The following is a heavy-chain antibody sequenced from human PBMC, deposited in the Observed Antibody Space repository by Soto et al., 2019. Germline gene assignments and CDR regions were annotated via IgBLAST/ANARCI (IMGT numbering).Heavy chain of an antibody. CDR2: ISAYNGNT. D-gene: IGHD3-3*01. CDR3: ARDNADTMFGVVIDY. J-gene: IGHJ4*02. V-gene: IGHV1-18*01. Sequence: ASVKVSCTASGYTVTSYGISWVRQAPGQGLEWMGWISAYNGNTNYAQKLQGRVTMTTDTSTSTAYMELRSLRSDDTAVYYCARDNADTMFGVVIDYWGQGTLVTVSS. CDR1: GYTVTSYG.